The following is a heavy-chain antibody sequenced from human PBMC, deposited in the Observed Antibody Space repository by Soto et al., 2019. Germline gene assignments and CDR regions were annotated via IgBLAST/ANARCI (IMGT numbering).Heavy chain of an antibody. CDR2: VNTRGYT. CDR1: GFTFSSYT. Sequence: GGSLRLSCVASGFTFSSYTMSWARQAPGKGLEWVSTVNTRGYTWYADSVNGRFTISRDNSKSTLYLQMNRLRAEDTAVFYCAKDLGAVHGTGDGFDYLGQGTVITVSS. D-gene: IGHD6-19*01. V-gene: IGHV3-23*01. CDR3: AKDLGAVHGTGDGFDY. J-gene: IGHJ4*02.